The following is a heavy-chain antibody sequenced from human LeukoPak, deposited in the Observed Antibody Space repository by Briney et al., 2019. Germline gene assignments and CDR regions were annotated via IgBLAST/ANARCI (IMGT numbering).Heavy chain of an antibody. V-gene: IGHV4-61*02. J-gene: IGHJ5*02. CDR3: ARAPPWFDP. Sequence: SETLSLTCTVSGGSISSGSYYWSWIRQPAGKGLKWIGRIYTSGSTNYNPSLKSRVTISVDTSKNQFSLKLSSVTAADTAVYYCARAPPWFDPWGQGTLVTVSS. CDR2: IYTSGST. CDR1: GGSISSGSYY.